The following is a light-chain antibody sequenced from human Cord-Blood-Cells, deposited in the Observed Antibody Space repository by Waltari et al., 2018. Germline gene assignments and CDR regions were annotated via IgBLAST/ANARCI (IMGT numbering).Light chain of an antibody. CDR2: EGS. J-gene: IGLJ3*02. V-gene: IGLV2-23*01. Sequence: QSALTQPASASGSPGQSITISCTGTSSAVGCCNLVSCYQQHPGKAPKLMIYEGSNRPSGVSNRFSGSKSGNTASLTISGLQAEDEADYYCCSYAGSSTWVFGGGTKLTVL. CDR1: SSAVGCCNL. CDR3: CSYAGSSTWV.